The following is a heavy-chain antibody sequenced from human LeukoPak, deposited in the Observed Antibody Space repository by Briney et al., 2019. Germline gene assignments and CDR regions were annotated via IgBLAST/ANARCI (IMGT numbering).Heavy chain of an antibody. CDR2: INHSGST. CDR3: ARAPDTVAGNDYYYYYMDV. D-gene: IGHD6-19*01. CDR1: GGSFSGYY. J-gene: IGHJ6*03. Sequence: SETLSLTCAVYGGSFSGYYWSWIRQPPGKGLEWIGEINHSGSTNYNPSLKSRVTISVDTSKNQFSLKLSSVTAADTAVYYCARAPDTVAGNDYYYYYMDVWGKGTTVTVSS. V-gene: IGHV4-34*01.